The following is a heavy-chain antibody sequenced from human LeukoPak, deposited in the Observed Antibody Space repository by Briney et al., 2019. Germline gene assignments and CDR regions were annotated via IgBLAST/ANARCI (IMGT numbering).Heavy chain of an antibody. Sequence: SETLSLTCTVSGGSISSSSYYWGWIRQPPGKGLEWIGSIYYSGSTNYNPSLKSRVTISVDTSKNQFSLKLSSVTAADTAVYYCATQGRAAAVYFQHWGQGTLVTVSS. V-gene: IGHV4-39*07. J-gene: IGHJ1*01. D-gene: IGHD6-13*01. CDR2: IYYSGST. CDR3: ATQGRAAAVYFQH. CDR1: GGSISSSSYY.